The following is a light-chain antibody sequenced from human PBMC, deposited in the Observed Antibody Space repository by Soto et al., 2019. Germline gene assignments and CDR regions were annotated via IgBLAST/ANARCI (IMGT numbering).Light chain of an antibody. Sequence: EIVLTQSPATLSVSPGERVALSCRASQGIGSTLAWYRQQPGQAPGLLIYDSNIRATGVPARFSGTRSGTDFTLTISRLEPEDFAVYYCQQYNNWPPITFGQGTRLEIK. V-gene: IGKV3-15*01. CDR1: QGIGST. J-gene: IGKJ5*01. CDR3: QQYNNWPPIT. CDR2: DSN.